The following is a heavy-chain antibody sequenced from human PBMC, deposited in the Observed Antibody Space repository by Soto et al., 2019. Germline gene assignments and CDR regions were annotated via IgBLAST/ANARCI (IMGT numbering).Heavy chain of an antibody. CDR2: IWFHGSEK. V-gene: IGHV3-33*03. J-gene: IGHJ3*02. CDR1: GFNFDIYG. D-gene: IGHD2-15*01. CDR3: GSGPGSGVHLSAYDI. Sequence: QVQLVESGGGVVQPGGSLRLSCAASGFNFDIYGMNWLRQAPGKGLEWLAMIWFHGSEKYYGDSVKGRFTISRDNPEKTLYLQMNRLSVEDTGVYYCGSGPGSGVHLSAYDIWGQGTMVTVSS.